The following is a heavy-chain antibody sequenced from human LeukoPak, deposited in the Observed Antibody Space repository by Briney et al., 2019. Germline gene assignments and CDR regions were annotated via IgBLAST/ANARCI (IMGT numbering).Heavy chain of an antibody. CDR3: ASGGGIADFDY. CDR2: INHSGST. Sequence: SETLSLTCAVYGGSFSGYYWSWIRQPPGKGLEWIGEINHSGSTNYNPSLKSRVTISVDTSKNQFSLKLSSVTAADTAVYYCASGGGIADFDYWGQGTLVTVSS. CDR1: GGSFSGYY. J-gene: IGHJ4*02. D-gene: IGHD6-13*01. V-gene: IGHV4-34*01.